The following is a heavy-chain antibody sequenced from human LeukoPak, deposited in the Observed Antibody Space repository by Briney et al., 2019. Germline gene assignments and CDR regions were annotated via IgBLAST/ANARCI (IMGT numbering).Heavy chain of an antibody. D-gene: IGHD3-22*01. V-gene: IGHV3-9*03. CDR2: ISWNSARI. Sequence: GGSLRLSCAVSGFTVDDYAMHWVRQAPGKGLEWVSSISWNSARIAYADSVKGRFSISRDNARNSLYLQMNSLRSEDMAFYYCAKDIRGYYDDSGYINFWGQGTLVIVSS. CDR3: AKDIRGYYDDSGYINF. J-gene: IGHJ4*02. CDR1: GFTVDDYA.